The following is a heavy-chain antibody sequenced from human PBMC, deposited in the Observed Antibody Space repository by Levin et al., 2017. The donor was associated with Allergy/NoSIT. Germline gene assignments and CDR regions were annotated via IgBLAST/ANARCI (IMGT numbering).Heavy chain of an antibody. J-gene: IGHJ4*02. CDR2: ISSTNSYT. D-gene: IGHD5-18*01. Sequence: GGSLRLSCAASGFSFSNYYMRWIRQAPGKGLEWVSYISSTNSYTDYADSVKGRFTISRDNAKNSLYLQMNSLRDEDTAVYYCARDEAGRYSYGHAPVDYWGQGTLVTVSS. V-gene: IGHV3-11*05. CDR1: GFSFSNYY. CDR3: ARDEAGRYSYGHAPVDY.